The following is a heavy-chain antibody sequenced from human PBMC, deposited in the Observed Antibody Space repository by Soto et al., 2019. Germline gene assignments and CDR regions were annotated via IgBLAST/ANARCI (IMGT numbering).Heavy chain of an antibody. CDR2: ISSSSSYI. J-gene: IGHJ4*02. Sequence: EVQLVESGGGLVKPGGSPRLSCAASGFTFSSYSMNWVRQAPGKGLEWVSSISSSSSYIYYADSVKGRFTISRDNAKNSLYLQMNSLRAEDTAVYYCARDLLIAAAGTVRGYWGQGTLVTVSS. V-gene: IGHV3-21*01. CDR1: GFTFSSYS. CDR3: ARDLLIAAAGTVRGY. D-gene: IGHD6-13*01.